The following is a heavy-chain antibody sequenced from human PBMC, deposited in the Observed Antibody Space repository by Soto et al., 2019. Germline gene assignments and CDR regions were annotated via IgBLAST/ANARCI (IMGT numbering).Heavy chain of an antibody. V-gene: IGHV1-3*05. Sequence: QVQLVQSGAEEKKPGASVKVSCKASGYTFTSYAMHWAHQAPGERLEWMGWINAGNGNTKYSQKFQGRVTITRDTSASTAYMELSSLRSEDTAVYYCARSIVVVTALDYWGQGTLVTVSS. J-gene: IGHJ4*02. D-gene: IGHD2-21*02. CDR3: ARSIVVVTALDY. CDR2: INAGNGNT. CDR1: GYTFTSYA.